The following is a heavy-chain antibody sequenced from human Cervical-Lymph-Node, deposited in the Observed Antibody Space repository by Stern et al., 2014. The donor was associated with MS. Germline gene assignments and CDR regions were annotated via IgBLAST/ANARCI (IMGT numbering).Heavy chain of an antibody. V-gene: IGHV5-51*01. Sequence: EVQLVQSGAELIRPGESLTISCNGSGFKFSIYWIAWVRQMPGKGLEWMGIIEPGDSEPRYSPSCQGQVTMSADKSTSTAYLQWSSLNASDTAMYFCARQTTAWASDVWGQGTLVTVSS. J-gene: IGHJ4*02. D-gene: IGHD1-14*01. CDR2: IEPGDSEP. CDR1: GFKFSIYW. CDR3: ARQTTAWASDV.